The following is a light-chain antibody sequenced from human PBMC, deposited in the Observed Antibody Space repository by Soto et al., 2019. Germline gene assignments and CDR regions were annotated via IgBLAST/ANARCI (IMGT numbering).Light chain of an antibody. Sequence: QSVLTQPPSASGSPGQSVTISCIGTSSDVGGYNYVSWYQQHPGKAPKLMIYEVSKRPSGVPDRFSGSKSGNTASLTVSGLQAEDEADYYCSSYAGSISYVFGTGTKLTVL. CDR3: SSYAGSISYV. CDR1: SSDVGGYNY. V-gene: IGLV2-8*01. J-gene: IGLJ1*01. CDR2: EVS.